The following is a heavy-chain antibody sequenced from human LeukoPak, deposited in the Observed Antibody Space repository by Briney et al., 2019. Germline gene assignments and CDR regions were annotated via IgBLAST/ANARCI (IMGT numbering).Heavy chain of an antibody. CDR1: GGSISGYY. V-gene: IGHV4-34*01. CDR3: ARGLYYYGSGSYSREALDAFDI. Sequence: SETLSLTCTVSGGSISGYYWSWIRQPPGKGLEWIGEINHSGSTNYNPSLKSRVTISVDTSKNQFSLKLSSVTAADTAVYYCARGLYYYGSGSYSREALDAFDIWGQGTMVTVSS. J-gene: IGHJ3*02. CDR2: INHSGST. D-gene: IGHD3-10*01.